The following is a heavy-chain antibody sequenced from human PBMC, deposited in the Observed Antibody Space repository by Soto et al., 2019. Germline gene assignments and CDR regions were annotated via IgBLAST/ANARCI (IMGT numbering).Heavy chain of an antibody. Sequence: SETLSLTCTVSGGSIRNGDYYWGWIRQPPGKGLEWIGYAYYSGTTYSHPSLNSRVSISVDTSENQFSLRLTSVTAADTAVYYCVTVNLVGAAYYFDYWGPGTLVTVS. D-gene: IGHD1-26*01. V-gene: IGHV4-30-4*01. CDR3: VTVNLVGAAYYFDY. J-gene: IGHJ4*02. CDR1: GGSIRNGDYY. CDR2: AYYSGTT.